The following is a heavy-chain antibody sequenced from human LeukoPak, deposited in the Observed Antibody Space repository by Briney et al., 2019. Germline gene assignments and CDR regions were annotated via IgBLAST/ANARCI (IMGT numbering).Heavy chain of an antibody. Sequence: PGGSLRLSCAASGFTFSNYGMHWVRQTPGKGLEWVAFIRHDGNSKFYADSVKGRFTISRDNSKNALYLQMDSLTDEDTAVYYCAQGYLGLCTGGRCFHFDYWGQVALLTVSS. V-gene: IGHV3-30*02. D-gene: IGHD2-15*01. CDR2: IRHDGNSK. CDR1: GFTFSNYG. CDR3: AQGYLGLCTGGRCFHFDY. J-gene: IGHJ4*02.